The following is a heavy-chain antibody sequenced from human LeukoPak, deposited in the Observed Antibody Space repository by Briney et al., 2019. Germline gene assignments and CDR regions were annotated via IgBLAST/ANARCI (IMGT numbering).Heavy chain of an antibody. Sequence: ASVKVSCTTSGYIFTSYNIHWVRQAPGQGLEGMGIINPSGGSTTYAQKFHGRLTIASDKSTSTVYMELSSLRSENTAMYYCARSSAYYNEADIWGQGTMVTVSS. CDR3: ARSSAYYNEADI. CDR1: GYIFTSYN. D-gene: IGHD1-26*01. CDR2: INPSGGST. J-gene: IGHJ3*02. V-gene: IGHV1-46*01.